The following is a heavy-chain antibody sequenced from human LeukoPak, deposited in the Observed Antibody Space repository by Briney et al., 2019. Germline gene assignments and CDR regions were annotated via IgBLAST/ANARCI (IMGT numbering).Heavy chain of an antibody. CDR1: AFTASSLY. Sequence: GGSLTLSCPRSAFTASSLYMTWVRQAPGKVREWVSITYSGGTTYPPDPVKGRFSISRDNSKNTMYLQMNSLRVEDTAVYYCARDVATKEYDILTGLDYWGQGTLVTVSS. CDR2: TYSGGTT. CDR3: ARDVATKEYDILTGLDY. V-gene: IGHV3-66*01. D-gene: IGHD3-9*01. J-gene: IGHJ4*02.